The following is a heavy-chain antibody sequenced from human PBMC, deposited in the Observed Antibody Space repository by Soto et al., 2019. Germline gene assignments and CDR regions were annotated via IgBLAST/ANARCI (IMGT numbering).Heavy chain of an antibody. CDR2: IYSGGST. Sequence: GGSLRLSCAASGFTVSSNYMSWVRQAPGKGLEWVSVIYSGGSTYYADSVKGRFTISGDNSKNTLYLQMNSLRAEDTAVYYCARDLYYDFWSGPNRGRTDAFDIWGQGTMVTVSS. D-gene: IGHD3-3*01. CDR1: GFTVSSNY. V-gene: IGHV3-66*01. CDR3: ARDLYYDFWSGPNRGRTDAFDI. J-gene: IGHJ3*02.